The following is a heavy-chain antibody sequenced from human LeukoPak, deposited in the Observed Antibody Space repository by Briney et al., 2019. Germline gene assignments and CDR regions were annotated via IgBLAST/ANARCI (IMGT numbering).Heavy chain of an antibody. V-gene: IGHV3-23*01. CDR2: VSDSGVNT. Sequence: PGGSLRLSCEASGFSFSGYAMSWVRQAPGKGLDWVSGVSDSGVNTYYADSVKGRFTISRDNSKYTLFLQMNSLRAEDTAVYYCAKERIAYYYDSSGSDAFDIWGQGTMVTVSS. D-gene: IGHD3-22*01. CDR3: AKERIAYYYDSSGSDAFDI. CDR1: GFSFSGYA. J-gene: IGHJ3*02.